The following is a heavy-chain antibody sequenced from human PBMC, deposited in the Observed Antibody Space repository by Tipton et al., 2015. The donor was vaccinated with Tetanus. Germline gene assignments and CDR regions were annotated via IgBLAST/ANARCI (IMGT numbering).Heavy chain of an antibody. D-gene: IGHD2-15*01. J-gene: IGHJ4*02. CDR3: ARGGTYCSGGSCNPDY. Sequence: QLVQSGAEVKKPGASVKVSCKSSDYTFSSYGFSWVRQAPGQGLEWMGRINPHSGDTNYPQKFQGRVTMTRDTSITTAYLELNRVRSDDTAVYYCARGGTYCSGGSCNPDYWGQGTLVTVSS. CDR1: DYTFSSYG. CDR2: INPHSGDT. V-gene: IGHV1-2*06.